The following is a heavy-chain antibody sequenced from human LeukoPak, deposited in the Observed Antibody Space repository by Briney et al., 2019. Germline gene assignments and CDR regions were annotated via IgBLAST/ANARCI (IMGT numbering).Heavy chain of an antibody. D-gene: IGHD5-12*01. Sequence: GGSLRLSCGASGFSFSNYAMSWVRQAPGKGLEWVSGINDSGSTRFYAASVKGRFTSSRDNPKNTLYLQMNGLRVEDTAVYYCAKDMQTWPRFPDYWGQGTLVTVSS. CDR2: INDSGSTR. V-gene: IGHV3-23*01. CDR3: AKDMQTWPRFPDY. CDR1: GFSFSNYA. J-gene: IGHJ4*02.